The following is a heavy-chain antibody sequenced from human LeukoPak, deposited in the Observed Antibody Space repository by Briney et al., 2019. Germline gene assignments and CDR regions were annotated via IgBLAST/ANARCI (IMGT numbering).Heavy chain of an antibody. V-gene: IGHV3-30*04. CDR1: GFTFSSYA. Sequence: GRSLRLSCAASGFTFSSYAMHWVRQAPGKGLEWVAVISYDGSNKYYADSVKGRFTISRDNSKNTLYLQMNSLRAEDTAVYYCAKGLNSQWPDAFDIWGQGTMVTVSS. CDR2: ISYDGSNK. J-gene: IGHJ3*02. CDR3: AKGLNSQWPDAFDI. D-gene: IGHD6-19*01.